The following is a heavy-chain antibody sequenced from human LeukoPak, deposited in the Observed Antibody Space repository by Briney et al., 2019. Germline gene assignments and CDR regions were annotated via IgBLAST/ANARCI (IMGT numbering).Heavy chain of an antibody. Sequence: AAEKVSCKASGYTFTSYYMHWVRQAPGQGLEWMGWINPNTGGTNYAQRFQGRVTMTSDTSISTAYMEMSRLRSDDTALYYCARDRTYFDLWGRGTLVTVS. V-gene: IGHV1-2*02. CDR3: ARDRTYFDL. CDR2: INPNTGGT. CDR1: GYTFTSYY. J-gene: IGHJ2*01.